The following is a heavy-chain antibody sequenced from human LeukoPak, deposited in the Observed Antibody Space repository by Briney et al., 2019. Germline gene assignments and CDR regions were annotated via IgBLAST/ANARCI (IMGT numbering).Heavy chain of an antibody. Sequence: PSETLSLTCTVSGGFISSDDYYWSWIRQPPGKGLEWIGYIYYSGSTYYNPSLKSRLTISIDTSKNQFSLKLSSVTAADTAVYYCASSRRYSRDDLSLENNWFDPWGQGTLVTVSS. J-gene: IGHJ5*02. CDR3: ASSRRYSRDDLSLENNWFDP. CDR2: IYYSGST. CDR1: GGFISSDDYY. D-gene: IGHD1-1*01. V-gene: IGHV4-30-4*01.